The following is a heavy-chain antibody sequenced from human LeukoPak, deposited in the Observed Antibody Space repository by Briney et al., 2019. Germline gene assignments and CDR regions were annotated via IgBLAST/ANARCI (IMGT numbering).Heavy chain of an antibody. CDR1: GYTFTGYY. D-gene: IGHD5-24*01. CDR2: INPNSGGT. V-gene: IGHV1-2*02. J-gene: IGHJ3*02. CDR3: AKRGGWLHHDAFDI. Sequence: GASVKVSCKASGYTFTGYYMHWVRQAPGQGLEWMGWINPNSGGTNYAQKFQGRVTMTRDTSISTAYMELSRLRSDDTAVYYCAKRGGWLHHDAFDIWGQGTMVTVSS.